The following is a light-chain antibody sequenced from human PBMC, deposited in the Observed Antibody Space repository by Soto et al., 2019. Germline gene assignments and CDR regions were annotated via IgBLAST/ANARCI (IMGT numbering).Light chain of an antibody. CDR1: QSVSSN. J-gene: IGKJ5*01. V-gene: IGKV3-15*01. Sequence: VMTQSPATLSVSPGERATLSCRASQSVSSNLAWYQQKPGQAPRLLIYGAYTRAAGVPARFSGSGSGTEFTLTITSLQSEDIALYYCQQYNIWPPITFGQGTRLEIK. CDR2: GAY. CDR3: QQYNIWPPIT.